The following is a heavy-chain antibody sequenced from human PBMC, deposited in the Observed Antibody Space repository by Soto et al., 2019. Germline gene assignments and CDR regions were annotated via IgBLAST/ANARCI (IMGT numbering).Heavy chain of an antibody. CDR3: ARDRVVVTTSRLRDAFDI. V-gene: IGHV4-61*01. CDR1: GGSVSSGSFY. Sequence: QVQLQESGPGLVKPSETLSLTCTVSGGSVSSGSFYWSWIRQPPGKGLEWIGYIYYSGSTNYNPSLKRRVTITVDTYKNQFSLKLSSVTAADTAVYYCARDRVVVTTSRLRDAFDIWGQGTMVTVSS. CDR2: IYYSGST. D-gene: IGHD2-15*01. J-gene: IGHJ3*02.